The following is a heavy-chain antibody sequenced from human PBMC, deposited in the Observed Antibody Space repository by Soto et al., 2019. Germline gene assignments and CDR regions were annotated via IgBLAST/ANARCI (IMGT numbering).Heavy chain of an antibody. CDR3: ARARIVVAGTIVDY. Sequence: LSLTCAVSGYSISSGYYCGWIRQPPGKGLEWIGSIYHSGNTYYNPSLKSRVTISVDTSKNHFSLKLSSVTAADTAVYYCARARIVVAGTIVDYWGQGTLVTVSS. V-gene: IGHV4-38-2*01. CDR2: IYHSGNT. D-gene: IGHD6-19*01. CDR1: GYSISSGYY. J-gene: IGHJ4*02.